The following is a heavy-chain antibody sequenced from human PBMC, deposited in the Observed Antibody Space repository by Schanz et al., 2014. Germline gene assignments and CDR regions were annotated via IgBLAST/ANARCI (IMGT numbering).Heavy chain of an antibody. CDR1: GYTFSSYG. V-gene: IGHV1-46*01. CDR2: INPSGGGT. J-gene: IGHJ4*02. Sequence: QVQLVQSGAEVKKPGASVKVSCKASGYTFSSYGITWVRQAPGQGLEWMGIINPSGGGTSYALRFQDRVTVTRDTSRSTVYMELSGLRSEDTAVYYCARDGRPPFYGSGEHYYWGQGTLVTVSS. CDR3: ARDGRPPFYGSGEHYY. D-gene: IGHD3-10*01.